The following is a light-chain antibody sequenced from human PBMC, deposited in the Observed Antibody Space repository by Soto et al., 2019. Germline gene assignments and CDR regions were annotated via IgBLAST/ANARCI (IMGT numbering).Light chain of an antibody. J-gene: IGLJ2*01. V-gene: IGLV3-1*01. Sequence: SYELTQPPSVSVSPGQTASISCSGDKLGERFACWYQQKQGQSPVMVIYQDTKRPSGIPERFSGSNSGNTATLTISGTQALDEADYYCQAWDSSTGVVFGGGTKLTVL. CDR2: QDT. CDR1: KLGERF. CDR3: QAWDSSTGVV.